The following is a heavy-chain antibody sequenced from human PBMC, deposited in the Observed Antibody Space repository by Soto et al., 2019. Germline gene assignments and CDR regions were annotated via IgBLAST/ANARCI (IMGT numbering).Heavy chain of an antibody. CDR3: ARDWWGVYIPMDRNWFDP. J-gene: IGHJ5*02. CDR2: ISAYSGYT. Sequence: ASVKVSCKSSGYTFISYGINWVRQAPGQGLQWMGWISAYSGYTNYAQNLQGRVTMTTDTSTSTVYMELRSLRSDDTAVYYCARDWWGVYIPMDRNWFDPWGQGTMVTVSS. CDR1: GYTFISYG. V-gene: IGHV1-18*01. D-gene: IGHD5-18*01.